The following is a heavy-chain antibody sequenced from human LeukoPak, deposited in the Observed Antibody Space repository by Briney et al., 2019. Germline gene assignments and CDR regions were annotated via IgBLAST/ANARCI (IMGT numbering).Heavy chain of an antibody. V-gene: IGHV4-59*01. CDR3: ASPRGGWYGPNAFDI. CDR2: IYYSGST. D-gene: IGHD6-19*01. J-gene: IGHJ3*02. Sequence: SETLSLTCTVSGGSISSYYWSWIRQPPGKGLEWIGYIYYSGSTNYNPSLKSRVTISVDTSKNQFSLKLSSVTAADTAVYYCASPRGGWYGPNAFDIWGQGTMVTVSS. CDR1: GGSISSYY.